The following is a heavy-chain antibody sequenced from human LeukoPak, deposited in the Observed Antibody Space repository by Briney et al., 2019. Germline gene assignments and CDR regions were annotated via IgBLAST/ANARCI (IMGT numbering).Heavy chain of an antibody. CDR1: GFTFSSYA. D-gene: IGHD3-10*01. J-gene: IGHJ3*02. Sequence: RGSLRLSCAASGFTFSSYAMSWVRQAPGKGLEWVSAISGSGGSTYYADSVKGRFTISRDNSKNTLYLQMNSLRAEDTAVYYCATRSPELLWFGAIDAFDIWGQGTMVTVSS. V-gene: IGHV3-23*01. CDR2: ISGSGGST. CDR3: ATRSPELLWFGAIDAFDI.